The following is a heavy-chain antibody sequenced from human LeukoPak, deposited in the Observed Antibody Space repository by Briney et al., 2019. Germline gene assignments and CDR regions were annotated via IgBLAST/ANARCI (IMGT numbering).Heavy chain of an antibody. V-gene: IGHV3-33*06. Sequence: GGSPRLSCAASSFTFNTYGMHWVRQAPGKGLEWVAVIWYSGSNKYYADSVKGRFTISRDNSKNTLYLQMNSLRAEDTAVYYCAKDPGYSSSWYDYWGQGTLVTVSS. CDR1: SFTFNTYG. CDR3: AKDPGYSSSWYDY. D-gene: IGHD6-13*01. CDR2: IWYSGSNK. J-gene: IGHJ4*02.